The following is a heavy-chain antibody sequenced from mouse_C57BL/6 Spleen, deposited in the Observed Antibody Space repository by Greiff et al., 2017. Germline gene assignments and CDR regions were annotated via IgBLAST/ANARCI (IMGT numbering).Heavy chain of an antibody. Sequence: QVQLQQPGAELVMPGASVKLSCKASGYTFTSYWMHWVKQRPGQGLEWIGEIDPSDSYTNYNQKFKGKSTLTVDKSSSTAYMQLSSLASEDSAVYYCARNHYGSSAWFAYWDQGTLVTVSA. CDR3: ARNHYGSSAWFAY. CDR1: GYTFTSYW. CDR2: IDPSDSYT. V-gene: IGHV1-69*01. D-gene: IGHD1-1*01. J-gene: IGHJ3*01.